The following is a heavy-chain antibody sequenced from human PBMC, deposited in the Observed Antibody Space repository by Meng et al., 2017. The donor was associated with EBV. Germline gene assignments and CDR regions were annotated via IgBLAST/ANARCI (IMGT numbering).Heavy chain of an antibody. CDR1: GYTFSSFG. J-gene: IGHJ4*02. CDR3: ARGMRNFNF. CDR2: ISAYNGDT. V-gene: IGHV1-18*01. Sequence: QVQWVQSGAWGKRPGASLKVSCKASGYTFSSFGISWVRQAPGQGPEWMGWISAYNGDTKYAQKFQGRVTVTTDTSTSTAYMELRSLRRDDTAVYYCARGMRNFNFWGQGTLVTVSS.